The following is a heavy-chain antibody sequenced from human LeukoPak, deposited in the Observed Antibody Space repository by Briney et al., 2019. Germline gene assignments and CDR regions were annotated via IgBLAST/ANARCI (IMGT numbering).Heavy chain of an antibody. V-gene: IGHV4-39*07. CDR2: IYYSGST. CDR3: ARVVPHGGNCFDY. J-gene: IGHJ4*02. CDR1: GGSISSSSYY. Sequence: SETLSLTCTVSGGSISSSSYYWDWIRQPPGKGLEWIGSIYYSGSTYYNPSLKSRVTISVDTSKNQFSLKLSSVTAADTAVYYCARVVPHGGNCFDYWGQGTLVTVSS. D-gene: IGHD4-23*01.